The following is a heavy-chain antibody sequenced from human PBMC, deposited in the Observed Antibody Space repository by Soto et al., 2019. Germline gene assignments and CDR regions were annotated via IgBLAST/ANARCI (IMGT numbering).Heavy chain of an antibody. V-gene: IGHV4-34*01. CDR1: GGSFSAYY. CDR2: INHSGGT. CDR3: ARAPSSSCHHYNKLFDY. Sequence: SETLSLTCAVYGGSFSAYYWSWIRQPPGKGLEWIGEINHSGGTSYNPSLKSRVTISVDTSKSQFSLKLTSVTAADRAVYYCARAPSSSCHHYNKLFDYWGQGTLVTVSS. D-gene: IGHD2-2*01. J-gene: IGHJ4*02.